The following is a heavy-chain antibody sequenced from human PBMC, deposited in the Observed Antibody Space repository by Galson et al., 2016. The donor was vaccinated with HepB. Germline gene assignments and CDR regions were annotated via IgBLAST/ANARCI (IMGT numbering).Heavy chain of an antibody. J-gene: IGHJ4*02. CDR2: ISHSGST. CDR3: AGDYGGNSAFDS. V-gene: IGHV4-31*03. D-gene: IGHD4-23*01. Sequence: TLSLTCTVSGGSISSGGYYWSWIRQHPGKGLELIGYISHSGSTSYSPSLKSRVTMSIDTSKKQFSLRLSSVTAADTAVYYGAGDYGGNSAFDSWGQGTLVTVSS. CDR1: GGSISSGGYY.